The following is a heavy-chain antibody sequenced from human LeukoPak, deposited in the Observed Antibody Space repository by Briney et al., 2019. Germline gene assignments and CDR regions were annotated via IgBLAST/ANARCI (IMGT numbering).Heavy chain of an antibody. CDR1: GFSFSASA. V-gene: IGHV3-73*01. CDR3: SSPYTSGERPVCV. Sequence: GGSLRLSCVASGFSFSASAMYWVRQASGKGLEWVGRIRSKLNSHATAYAASVKGRFTISRDDSKNTAYLQMNSLKTEDTAVYYCSSPYTSGERPVCVWGQGTTVTVSS. D-gene: IGHD6-19*01. CDR2: IRSKLNSHAT. J-gene: IGHJ6*02.